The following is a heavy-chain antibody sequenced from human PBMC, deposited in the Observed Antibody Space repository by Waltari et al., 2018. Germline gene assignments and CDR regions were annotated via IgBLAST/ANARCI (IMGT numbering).Heavy chain of an antibody. CDR3: ARVSLGYDFWSGYYFDY. V-gene: IGHV3-7*01. Sequence: EVQLVESGGGLVQPGGSLRLSCAASGFDFSSYWMSRCSWDPGHVVEWEAKIKHDGSEKVYVDSVKGRFTITRDNAKNSLYLQMNSLRAEDTAVYYCARVSLGYDFWSGYYFDYWGQGTLVTVSS. J-gene: IGHJ4*02. CDR2: IKHDGSEK. D-gene: IGHD3-3*01. CDR1: GFDFSSYW.